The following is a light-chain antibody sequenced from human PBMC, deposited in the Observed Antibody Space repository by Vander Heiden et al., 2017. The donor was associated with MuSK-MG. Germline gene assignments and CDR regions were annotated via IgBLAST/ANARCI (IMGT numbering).Light chain of an antibody. V-gene: IGKV1-39*01. CDR1: HSVSSY. CDR2: ASS. J-gene: IGKJ1*01. Sequence: DIQMTQSPSSLSASVGDRVSITCRASHSVSSYLNWYQQKPGKAPKLLMYASSSLHSGVPSRCSGSGSGTDCTLTITSLQPEDSATYFCQESYSTPGTFGHGTKVEIK. CDR3: QESYSTPGT.